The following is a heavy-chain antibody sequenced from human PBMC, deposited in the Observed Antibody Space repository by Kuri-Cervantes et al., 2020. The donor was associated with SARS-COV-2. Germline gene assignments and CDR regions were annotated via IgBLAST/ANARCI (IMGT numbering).Heavy chain of an antibody. J-gene: IGHJ6*02. CDR1: GFTFSGHW. Sequence: GESLKISCAASGFTFSGHWIHWVRQAPGKGLEWVAVIWYDGSNKYYADSVKGRFTISRVNSKNTLYLQMNSLRAEDTAVYYCARGGSIAAARRSYYYGMDVWGQGTTVTVSS. D-gene: IGHD6-13*01. V-gene: IGHV3-33*08. CDR3: ARGGSIAAARRSYYYGMDV. CDR2: IWYDGSNK.